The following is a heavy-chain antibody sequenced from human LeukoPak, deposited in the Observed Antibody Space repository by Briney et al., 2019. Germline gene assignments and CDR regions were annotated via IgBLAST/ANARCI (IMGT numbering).Heavy chain of an antibody. CDR3: ARGLDTNDWPDAFDI. CDR2: MYYSGST. J-gene: IGHJ3*02. D-gene: IGHD2-21*01. CDR1: GGSISSGDYS. Sequence: SQTLSLTCAVSGGSISSGDYSWSWIRQPPGKGLEWIGYMYYSGSTYSNLSLKSRVTISVDTSKNQFSLKLSSVTAADTAVYYCARGLDTNDWPDAFDIWGQGTMVTVSS. V-gene: IGHV4-30-4*07.